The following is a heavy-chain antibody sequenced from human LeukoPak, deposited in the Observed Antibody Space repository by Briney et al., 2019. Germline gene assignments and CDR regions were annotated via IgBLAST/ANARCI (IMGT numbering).Heavy chain of an antibody. Sequence: PGGSLRLSCAVSGLTFGSYAFYWVRQAPGKGLEWVSFISYDGSNKYYADSVKGRFTISRDTSKNTLYLQMNRLRPDDTAVYFCAKGSSWSGYHYGLDVWGQGTTVTVSS. D-gene: IGHD6-13*01. CDR1: GLTFGSYA. J-gene: IGHJ6*02. CDR2: ISYDGSNK. V-gene: IGHV3-30*18. CDR3: AKGSSWSGYHYGLDV.